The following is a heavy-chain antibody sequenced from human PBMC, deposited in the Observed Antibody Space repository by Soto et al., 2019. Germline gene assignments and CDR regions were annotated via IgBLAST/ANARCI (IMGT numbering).Heavy chain of an antibody. CDR2: IYYDGSKK. V-gene: IGHV3-33*01. D-gene: IGHD1-26*01. Sequence: QVQLVESGGGVVQPGRSLRLSCAASGFPFSTYGMYWVRQAPGKGLEWVAVIYYDGSKKYYSDSVKGRFTISRDNSNNTLFLQMSNLRAEDTAVYYCARDSGFGGNYLDYWGQGTLVNVFS. CDR3: ARDSGFGGNYLDY. CDR1: GFPFSTYG. J-gene: IGHJ4*02.